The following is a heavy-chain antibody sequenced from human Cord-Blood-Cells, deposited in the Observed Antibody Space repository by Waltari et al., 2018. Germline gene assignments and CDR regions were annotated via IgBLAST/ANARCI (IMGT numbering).Heavy chain of an antibody. CDR3: ARFMTTVVTDAFDI. V-gene: IGHV1-2*02. D-gene: IGHD4-17*01. CDR1: GYTFNGYY. Sequence: QVQLVQSGAEVKKPGASVKVSCTASGYTFNGYYTHWVRQAPGQGLEWMGWINPNSGGTNYAQKFQGRVTMTRDTSISTAYMELSRLRSDDTAVYYCARFMTTVVTDAFDIWGQGTMVTVSS. J-gene: IGHJ3*02. CDR2: INPNSGGT.